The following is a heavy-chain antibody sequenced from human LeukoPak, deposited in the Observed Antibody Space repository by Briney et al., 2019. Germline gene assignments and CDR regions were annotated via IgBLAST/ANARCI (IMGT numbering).Heavy chain of an antibody. CDR3: ARRVVGATNYFDY. CDR2: IYYSGST. J-gene: IGHJ4*02. Sequence: SETLSLTCTVSGGSISSYYWSWIRQPPGKGLEWIGYIYYSGSTNYNPSLKSRVTISVDTSKNQFSLKLSSVTAADTAVYYCARRVVGATNYFDYWGQGTLVTVSS. D-gene: IGHD2-15*01. CDR1: GGSISSYY. V-gene: IGHV4-59*08.